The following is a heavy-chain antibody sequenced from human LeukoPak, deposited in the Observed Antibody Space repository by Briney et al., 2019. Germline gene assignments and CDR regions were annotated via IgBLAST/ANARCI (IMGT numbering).Heavy chain of an antibody. D-gene: IGHD2-8*01. CDR1: GSTFSSYG. V-gene: IGHV3-33*01. J-gene: IGHJ4*02. CDR3: ARDRCTNGVCYYDY. CDR2: IWYDGSNK. Sequence: GVSLRLSCAASGSTFSSYGMHWVRQAPGKGLEWVAVIWYDGSNKYYGDSVKGRFTISRDNPKNTLYLQMNSLRAEDTAVYYCARDRCTNGVCYYDYWGQGTLVTVSS.